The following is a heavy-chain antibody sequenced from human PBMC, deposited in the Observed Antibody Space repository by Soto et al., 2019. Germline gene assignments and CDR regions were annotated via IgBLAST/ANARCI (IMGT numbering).Heavy chain of an antibody. CDR1: GFTFTNAW. CDR2: IKSNTDGGTT. J-gene: IGHJ4*02. Sequence: GGALRLSCAASGFTFTNAWMNWVHQAPGKGLVWVGRIKSNTDGGTTDYAAPVKGRFTISRDDSKNTLYLQMNSLKPEDTAFYYCTTLGNYYDTSPYWARGTLVTVSS. V-gene: IGHV3-15*07. CDR3: TTLGNYYDTSPY. D-gene: IGHD3-22*01.